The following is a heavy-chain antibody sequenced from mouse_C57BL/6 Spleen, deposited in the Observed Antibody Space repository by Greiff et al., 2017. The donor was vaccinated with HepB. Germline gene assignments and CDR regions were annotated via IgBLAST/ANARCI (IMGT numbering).Heavy chain of an antibody. V-gene: IGHV1-55*01. J-gene: IGHJ2*01. D-gene: IGHD1-1*01. CDR2: IYPGSGST. CDR3: ARYWDGSSYEDYFDY. CDR1: GYTFTSYW. Sequence: VQLQQPGAELVKPGASVKMSCKASGYTFTSYWITWVKQRPGQGLEWIGDIYPGSGSTNYNEKFKSKATLTVDTSSSTAYMQLSSLTSEDAAVYYCARYWDGSSYEDYFDYWGQGTTLTVSS.